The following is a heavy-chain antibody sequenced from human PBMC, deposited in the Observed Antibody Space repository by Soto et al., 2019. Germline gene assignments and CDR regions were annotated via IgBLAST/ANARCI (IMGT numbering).Heavy chain of an antibody. CDR2: INSDGSST. V-gene: IGHV3-74*01. J-gene: IGHJ3*02. CDR3: ARDPTGPGSSYAFDI. Sequence: PGGSLRLSCAASGFTFSSYWMHWVRQAPGKGLVWVSRINSDGSSTSYADSVKGRFTISRDNAKNTLYLQMNSLRAEDTAVYYCARDPTGPGSSYAFDIWGQGTMVTVSS. CDR1: GFTFSSYW. D-gene: IGHD3-10*01.